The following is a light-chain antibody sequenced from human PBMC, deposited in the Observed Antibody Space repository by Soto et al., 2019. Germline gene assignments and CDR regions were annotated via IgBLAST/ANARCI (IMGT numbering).Light chain of an antibody. Sequence: QSAPTQPRSVSGSPGQSVTISCTGTSHDVGGYDYVSWYQQSPGKAPKLIIYDVIERPSGVPDRLSGSKSGNTASLTISGVQAEDEGDYYCCSYAGTYTFVVFGGGTQLTVL. J-gene: IGLJ2*01. CDR2: DVI. CDR3: CSYAGTYTFVV. CDR1: SHDVGGYDY. V-gene: IGLV2-11*01.